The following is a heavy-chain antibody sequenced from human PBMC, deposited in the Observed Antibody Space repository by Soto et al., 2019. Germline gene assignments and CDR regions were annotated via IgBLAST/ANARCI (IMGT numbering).Heavy chain of an antibody. V-gene: IGHV3-30*03. CDR3: ALSQNIASPFDS. D-gene: IGHD6-6*01. Sequence: QVHLVESGGGVVQPGKSLRLSCAASGLTSNTYGMFWVRQAPGKGLEWVAVMSYDGSNKFYEDSVKGRFTISRDHSKNTLYLQMNSLRPEDTAVYYCALSQNIASPFDSWGQGTRVTVSS. J-gene: IGHJ5*01. CDR1: GLTSNTYG. CDR2: MSYDGSNK.